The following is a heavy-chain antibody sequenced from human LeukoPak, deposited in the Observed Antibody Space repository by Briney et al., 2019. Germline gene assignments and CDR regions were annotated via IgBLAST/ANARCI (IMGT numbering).Heavy chain of an antibody. D-gene: IGHD3-3*01. V-gene: IGHV4-34*01. J-gene: IGHJ3*02. CDR2: INHSGST. CDR1: GGSFSGYY. Sequence: PSETLSLTCAVYGGSFSGYYWSWIRQPPGKGLEWIGEINHSGSTNYNPSLKSRVTISVDTSKNQFSLKLSSVTAADTAVYYCARARFLEWFIRGAFDIWGQGTMVTVSS. CDR3: ARARFLEWFIRGAFDI.